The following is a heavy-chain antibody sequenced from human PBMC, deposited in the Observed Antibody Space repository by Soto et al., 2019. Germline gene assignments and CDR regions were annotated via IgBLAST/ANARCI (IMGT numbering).Heavy chain of an antibody. CDR2: ISANSGDT. Sequence: QVQLVQSGAEVKKPGASVRVSCKASGYSFTSHGISWVRQAPGQGLEWMGWISANSGDTNYAQKLQGRVTVTTDTSTSTAYIELRSLRSEDTAVYYCARMVRGSNIDYYHYIDVWGKGTMVTVSS. CDR3: ARMVRGSNIDYYHYIDV. J-gene: IGHJ6*03. D-gene: IGHD3-10*01. V-gene: IGHV1-18*01. CDR1: GYSFTSHG.